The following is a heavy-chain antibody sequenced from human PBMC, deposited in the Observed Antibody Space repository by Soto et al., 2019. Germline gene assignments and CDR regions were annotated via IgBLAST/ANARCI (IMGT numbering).Heavy chain of an antibody. V-gene: IGHV4-31*03. J-gene: IGHJ4*02. D-gene: IGHD3-22*01. Sequence: SETLSLTCTVSGGSISSGGYYWSWIRQHPGKGLEWIGYIYYSGSTYYNPSLKSRVTISVDTSKNQFSLKLSSVTAADTAVYYCAREVSDSSGYYCHPDYWGQGTLVTVSS. CDR1: GGSISSGGYY. CDR2: IYYSGST. CDR3: AREVSDSSGYYCHPDY.